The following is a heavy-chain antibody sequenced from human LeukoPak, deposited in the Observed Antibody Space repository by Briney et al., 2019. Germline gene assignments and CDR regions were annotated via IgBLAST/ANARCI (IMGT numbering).Heavy chain of an antibody. V-gene: IGHV4-59*01. J-gene: IGHJ5*02. D-gene: IGHD7-27*01. CDR3: VRGSTGAFDP. Sequence: PSETLSLTCTVSSDSISSYYWSWIRQPPGKGLEWIGYIYYSGTTKYNPSLKSRVTISVDTSKNQFSLKLSSVTAADTAVYYCVRGSTGAFDPWGQGTLVTVSS. CDR2: IYYSGTT. CDR1: SDSISSYY.